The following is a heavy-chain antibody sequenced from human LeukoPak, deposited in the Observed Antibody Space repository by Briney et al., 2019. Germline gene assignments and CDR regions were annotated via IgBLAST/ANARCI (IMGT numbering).Heavy chain of an antibody. D-gene: IGHD6-13*01. CDR3: ARDLKQQLVFDY. J-gene: IGHJ4*02. CDR1: GFTFSSYA. V-gene: IGHV3-21*01. CDR2: ISGTSTNI. Sequence: PGGSLRLSCAASGFTFSSYAMSWVRQAPGKGLEWVSSISGTSTNIYYADSVEGRFTISRDNAKNTLYLQMNSLRAEDTAVYYCARDLKQQLVFDYWGQGTLVTVSS.